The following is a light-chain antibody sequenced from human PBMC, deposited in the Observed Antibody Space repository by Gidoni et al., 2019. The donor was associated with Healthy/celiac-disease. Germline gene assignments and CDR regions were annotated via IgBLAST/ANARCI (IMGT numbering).Light chain of an antibody. J-gene: IGKJ1*01. CDR2: GAS. CDR1: QSISSY. V-gene: IGKV1-39*01. Sequence: DIQMNQSPSFQSASVGDRVTITCPASQSISSYLNWYPQKPGKAPKHLIYGASSWQSGVPGSLRGSGSGTDFTLTMSSLQPEDFATYYCKQCYSTWTFGQGTKLEIK. CDR3: KQCYSTWT.